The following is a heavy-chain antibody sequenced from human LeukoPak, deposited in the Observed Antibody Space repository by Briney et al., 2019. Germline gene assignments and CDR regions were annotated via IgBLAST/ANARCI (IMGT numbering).Heavy chain of an antibody. D-gene: IGHD6-25*01. CDR2: IKKDGSDK. CDR1: GFTLSDFW. CDR3: ARERPGSASAFDS. J-gene: IGHJ4*02. V-gene: IGHV3-7*01. Sequence: GGSLRLSCAASGFTLSDFWMSWVRQAPGKGLEWVANIKKDGSDKYYVDSVKGRFTVSRDNAKNSLYLQMNSLRAEDTAVYYCARERPGSASAFDSWGQGTLVTVSS.